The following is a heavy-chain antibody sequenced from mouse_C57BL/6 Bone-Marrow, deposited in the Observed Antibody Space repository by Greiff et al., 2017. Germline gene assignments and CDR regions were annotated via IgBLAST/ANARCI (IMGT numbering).Heavy chain of an antibody. J-gene: IGHJ1*03. Sequence: VQLQQSDAELVKPGASVKISCKVSGYTFTDHTIHWMKQRPEQGLEWIGYIYPRDGSTKYNEKFKGKATLTADKSSSTAYMQLNSLTSEDSAVYFCARRVYGSSYWWYFDVWGTGTTVTVSS. D-gene: IGHD1-1*01. CDR2: IYPRDGST. V-gene: IGHV1-78*01. CDR1: GYTFTDHT. CDR3: ARRVYGSSYWWYFDV.